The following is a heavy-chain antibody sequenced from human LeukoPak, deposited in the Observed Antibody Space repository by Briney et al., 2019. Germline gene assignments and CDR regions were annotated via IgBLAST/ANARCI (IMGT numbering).Heavy chain of an antibody. V-gene: IGHV3-11*01. Sequence: GGSLRLSCAASGFTFSDYYMSWIRQAPGKGLEWVSYISSSGSTIYYADSVKGRFTISRDNAKNSLYLQMNSLRAEDTAVYYCAREARTYYDFWSGPIDYWGQGTLVTVSS. CDR3: AREARTYYDFWSGPIDY. CDR1: GFTFSDYY. D-gene: IGHD3-3*01. J-gene: IGHJ4*02. CDR2: ISSSGSTI.